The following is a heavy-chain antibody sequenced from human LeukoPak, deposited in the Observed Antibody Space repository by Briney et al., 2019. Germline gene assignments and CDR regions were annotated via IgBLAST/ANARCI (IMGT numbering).Heavy chain of an antibody. V-gene: IGHV3-23*01. J-gene: IGHJ4*02. CDR3: AKYPKTDY. CDR1: GFTSSSYG. CDR2: ISANSGNS. Sequence: PGGSLRLSCLASGSASGFTSSSYGMSWVRQAPGKGLEWVSAISANSGNSYYIDSVKGRFTISRDNSKNTLYLQMNSLRAEDTALYYCAKYPKTDYWGQGTLVTVSS.